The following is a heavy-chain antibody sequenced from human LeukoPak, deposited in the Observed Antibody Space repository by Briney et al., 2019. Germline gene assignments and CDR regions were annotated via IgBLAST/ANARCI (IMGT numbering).Heavy chain of an antibody. CDR3: AKSGQGMDV. CDR1: GFTFSSYG. V-gene: IGHV3-30*18. Sequence: PGRSLRLSCAASGFTFSSYGMHWVRQAPGKGLEWVAVISYDGSNKYYADSVKGRFTISSDNSKNTLYLQMNSLRAEDTAVYYCAKSGQGMDVWGQGTTVTVSS. J-gene: IGHJ6*02. CDR2: ISYDGSNK. D-gene: IGHD6-25*01.